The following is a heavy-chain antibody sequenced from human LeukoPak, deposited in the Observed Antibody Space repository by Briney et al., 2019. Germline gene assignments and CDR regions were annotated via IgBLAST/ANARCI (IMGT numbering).Heavy chain of an antibody. Sequence: GGSLRLSCEASGFTFNTFWMSWVRQAPGKGLEWVSYISSSGSTIYYADSVKGRFTISRDNAKNSLYLQMNSLRAEDTAVYYCAELGITMIGGVWGKGTTVTISS. D-gene: IGHD3-10*02. V-gene: IGHV3-48*04. J-gene: IGHJ6*04. CDR2: ISSSGSTI. CDR3: AELGITMIGGV. CDR1: GFTFNTFW.